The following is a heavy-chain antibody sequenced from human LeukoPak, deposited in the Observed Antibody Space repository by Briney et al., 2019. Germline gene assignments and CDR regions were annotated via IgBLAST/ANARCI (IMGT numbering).Heavy chain of an antibody. CDR2: IGGSGDKT. CDR1: VFTLNRNA. D-gene: IGHD6-19*01. CDR3: VRRGDASSGWGDHDF. J-gene: IGHJ4*02. Sequence: PGGSLRLSCAASVFTLNRNAISWLRQAPGKGLEWVSTIGGSGDKTFYADSVKGRFTISRDNSKNMVHLQMNSLTGDDTALYYCVRRGDASSGWGDHDFWGQGALVTVSS. V-gene: IGHV3-23*01.